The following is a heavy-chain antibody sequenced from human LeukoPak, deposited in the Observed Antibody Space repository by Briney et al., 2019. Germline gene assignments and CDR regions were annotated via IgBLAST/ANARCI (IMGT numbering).Heavy chain of an antibody. J-gene: IGHJ3*02. CDR1: GGSFGGYY. V-gene: IGHV4-34*01. CDR3: ARADILTGYYRRINAFDI. Sequence: PSETLSLTCAVYGGSFGGYYWSWIRQPPGKGLEWIGEINHSGSNNYNPSLTSRGTISVDTSKNQFSLKLSSVTAADTAVYYCARADILTGYYRRINAFDIWGQGTMVTVSS. CDR2: INHSGSN. D-gene: IGHD3-9*01.